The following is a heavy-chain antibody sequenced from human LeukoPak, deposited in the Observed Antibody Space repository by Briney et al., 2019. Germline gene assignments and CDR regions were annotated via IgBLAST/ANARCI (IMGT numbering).Heavy chain of an antibody. Sequence: GGSLRLSRTASGFTFGDYAMSWVRQAPGKGLEWVSGISGSGSTTKYADSVKGRFTISRDNSKNTVYLQMNSLRAGDTAIYHCAKGKYFDWSYAFEIWGQGTMITVSS. V-gene: IGHV3-23*01. CDR1: GFTFGDYA. CDR2: ISGSGSTT. J-gene: IGHJ3*02. D-gene: IGHD3-9*01. CDR3: AKGKYFDWSYAFEI.